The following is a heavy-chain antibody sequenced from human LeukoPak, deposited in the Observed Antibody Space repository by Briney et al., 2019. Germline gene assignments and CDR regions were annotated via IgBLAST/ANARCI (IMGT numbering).Heavy chain of an antibody. V-gene: IGHV3-30*18. J-gene: IGHJ6*02. Sequence: SGGSLRLSCAASGFTFNLAWINWVRQAPGKGLEWVAVISYDGSNKYYADSVKGRFTISRDNSKNTLYLQMNSLRAEDTAVYYCANDPARAYYYYYGMDVWGQGTTVTVSS. CDR3: ANDPARAYYYYYGMDV. CDR1: GFTFNLAW. CDR2: ISYDGSNK.